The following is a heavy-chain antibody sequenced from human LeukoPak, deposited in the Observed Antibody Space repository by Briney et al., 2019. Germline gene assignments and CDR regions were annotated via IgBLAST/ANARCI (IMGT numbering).Heavy chain of an antibody. V-gene: IGHV4-31*11. Sequence: SETLSLTCAVSGGSISSGGYSWSWIRQHPGKGLEWIGYIYYSGSTYYNPSLRSRVTISVDTSKNQFSLKLSSVTAADTAVYYCARVQTVTSVYFDYWGQGTLVTVSS. CDR1: GGSISSGGYS. D-gene: IGHD4-11*01. J-gene: IGHJ4*02. CDR2: IYYSGST. CDR3: ARVQTVTSVYFDY.